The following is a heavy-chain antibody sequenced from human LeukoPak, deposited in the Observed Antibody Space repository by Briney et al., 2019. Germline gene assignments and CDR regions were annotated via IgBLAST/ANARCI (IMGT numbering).Heavy chain of an antibody. CDR3: ARGRAAASTLSFQH. D-gene: IGHD6-13*01. CDR2: IYSGGST. Sequence: GGSLRLSCAVSGFTVSSNYMSWVRQAPGKGLEWVSVIYSGGSTYYADSVKGRFTISRDNSKNTLHLQMNSLRVEDTAVYYCARGRAAASTLSFQHWGQGTLVTVSS. J-gene: IGHJ1*01. CDR1: GFTVSSNY. V-gene: IGHV3-66*01.